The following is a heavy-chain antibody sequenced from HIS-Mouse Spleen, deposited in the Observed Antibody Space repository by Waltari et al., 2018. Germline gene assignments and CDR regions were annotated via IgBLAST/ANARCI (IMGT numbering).Heavy chain of an antibody. CDR3: ARDRTYCGGDCYSSPLGY. CDR1: GFTFSSYA. Sequence: EVQLVESGGGLVQPGGSLRLSCAASGFTFSSYAMHWVRQAPGKGLEYVSAISSNGGSTCYANSVKGRFTISRDNSKNTLYLQMGSLRAEDMAVYYCARDRTYCGGDCYSSPLGYWGQGTLVTVSS. CDR2: ISSNGGST. J-gene: IGHJ4*02. V-gene: IGHV3-64*01. D-gene: IGHD2-21*02.